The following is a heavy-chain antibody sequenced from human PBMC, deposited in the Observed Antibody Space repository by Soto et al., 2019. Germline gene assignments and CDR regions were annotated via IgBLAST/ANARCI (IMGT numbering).Heavy chain of an antibody. CDR3: ARAEDIVVVVAATDWHWFDP. Sequence: TSVKLSCEACGDRFTSYGISWVRQAPRQGLEWMGWISAYNGNTNYAQKLQGRVTMTTDTSTSTAYMELRSLRSDDTAVYYCARAEDIVVVVAATDWHWFDPWGQGTLLTVSS. J-gene: IGHJ5*02. CDR1: GDRFTSYG. V-gene: IGHV1-18*01. D-gene: IGHD2-15*01. CDR2: ISAYNGNT.